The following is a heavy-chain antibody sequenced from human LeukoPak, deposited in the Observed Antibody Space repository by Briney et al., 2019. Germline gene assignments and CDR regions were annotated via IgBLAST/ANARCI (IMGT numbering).Heavy chain of an antibody. CDR1: GFTFSSCG. Sequence: GGSLRLSCAASGFTFSSCGMHWVRQAPGKGLEWVAVIWYDGSNKYYADSVKGRFTISRDNSKNTLYLQMNSLRAEDTAVYYCAKVQDYYDSSGYFDYWGQGTLVTVSS. V-gene: IGHV3-33*06. J-gene: IGHJ4*02. D-gene: IGHD3-22*01. CDR2: IWYDGSNK. CDR3: AKVQDYYDSSGYFDY.